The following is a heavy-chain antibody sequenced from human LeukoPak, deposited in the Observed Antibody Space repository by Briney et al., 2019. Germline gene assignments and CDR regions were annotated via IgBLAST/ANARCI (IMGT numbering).Heavy chain of an antibody. J-gene: IGHJ4*02. V-gene: IGHV3-23*01. Sequence: GGSLRLSCAASGFTFSSYVMSWVRQAPGKGLEWVSSIRGTTDSTYYADSVKGRFTISRDNSKNTLYLQMNSLRAEDTAVYYCAKYRSGGSCYSGLDYWGQGTLVTVSS. CDR3: AKYRSGGSCYSGLDY. CDR2: IRGTTDST. D-gene: IGHD2-15*01. CDR1: GFTFSSYV.